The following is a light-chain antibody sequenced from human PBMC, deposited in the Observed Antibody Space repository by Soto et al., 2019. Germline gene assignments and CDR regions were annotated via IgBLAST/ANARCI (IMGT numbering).Light chain of an antibody. Sequence: EIVVTQSPATLSLSPGERATLSCRASQSVSSYLAWYQQKPGQAPRLLIYGASTRATGIPARFSGSGSGAEFTLTINSLQSEDFAVYYCQPYNNWPLTFGGGTKVDIK. CDR2: GAS. CDR3: QPYNNWPLT. J-gene: IGKJ4*01. V-gene: IGKV3-15*01. CDR1: QSVSSY.